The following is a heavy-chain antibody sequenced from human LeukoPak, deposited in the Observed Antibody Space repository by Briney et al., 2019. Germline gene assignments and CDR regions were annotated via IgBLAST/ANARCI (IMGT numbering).Heavy chain of an antibody. D-gene: IGHD6-13*01. CDR3: AREAGDSRSFDY. J-gene: IGHJ4*02. V-gene: IGHV4-31*03. CDR1: GGSISGGGYY. Sequence: SETLSLTCTVSGGSISGGGYYWTWIRQHPGKGLEWIGYTYHSGSTYSNASLKSRVTISVDTSKNQFSLKLSSVTAADTAVYYCAREAGDSRSFDYWGQGTLVTVSS. CDR2: TYHSGST.